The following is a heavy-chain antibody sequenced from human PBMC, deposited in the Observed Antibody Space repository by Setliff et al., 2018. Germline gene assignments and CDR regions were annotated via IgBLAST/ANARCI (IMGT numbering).Heavy chain of an antibody. V-gene: IGHV4-34*01. Sequence: PSETLSLTCAVCGGSFSAYYWSWARQPPGKGLEWIGEIYHSGSTNYNPSLKSRVTISVDTSKNQFSLSLSSVTAADTAVYYCARVAGAKVNYMDVWGKGTTVTVS. D-gene: IGHD1-26*01. CDR3: ARVAGAKVNYMDV. CDR1: GGSFSAYY. CDR2: IYHSGST. J-gene: IGHJ6*03.